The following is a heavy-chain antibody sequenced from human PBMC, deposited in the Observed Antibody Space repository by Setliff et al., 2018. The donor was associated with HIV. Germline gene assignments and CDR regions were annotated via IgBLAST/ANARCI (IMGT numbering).Heavy chain of an antibody. J-gene: IGHJ4*02. V-gene: IGHV4-39*07. CDR3: ARDTYDSRGYFFGY. CDR1: GGSIRSGGYY. CDR2: IHYSGTT. Sequence: SETLSLTCTVSGGSIRSGGYYWGWIRRPPGKGLEWIGSIHYSGTTYYNPPLKSRVTISKDTSKNQFSLHLTYVTAADTAVYYCARDTYDSRGYFFGYWGQGTLVTVSS. D-gene: IGHD3-22*01.